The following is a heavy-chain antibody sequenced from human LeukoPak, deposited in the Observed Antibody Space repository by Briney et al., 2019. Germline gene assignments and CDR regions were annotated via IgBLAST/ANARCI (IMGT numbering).Heavy chain of an antibody. Sequence: GGSLRLSCVASGFTFTDYYMSWVRQAPGKGLEWISYTSISGTTGYYADFVKGRFTISRDNAKNSLYLQMNSLSAEDTAVYYCAKDRVRMVRGVILVDYWGQGTLVTVSS. CDR2: TSISGTTG. CDR1: GFTFTDYY. J-gene: IGHJ4*02. V-gene: IGHV3-11*04. D-gene: IGHD3-10*01. CDR3: AKDRVRMVRGVILVDY.